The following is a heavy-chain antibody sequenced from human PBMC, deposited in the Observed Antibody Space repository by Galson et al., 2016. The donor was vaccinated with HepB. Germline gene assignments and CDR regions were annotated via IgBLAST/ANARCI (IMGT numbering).Heavy chain of an antibody. CDR2: IAPRDSYT. J-gene: IGHJ4*02. CDR3: ARHVTGDLDY. CDR1: GSSFTTYW. V-gene: IGHV5-10-1*01. D-gene: IGHD7-27*01. Sequence: QSGAEVKKPGESLRISCKGSGSSFTTYWITWVRQMPRKGLEWMGRIAPRDSYTNYSPAFQGHVTIPADESINTVYLQWRSLKASDTAMYYCARHVTGDLDYWGQGTLVTVSS.